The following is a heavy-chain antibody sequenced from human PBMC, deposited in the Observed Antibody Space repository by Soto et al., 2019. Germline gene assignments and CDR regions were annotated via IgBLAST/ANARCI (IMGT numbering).Heavy chain of an antibody. CDR2: IIPICGTA. CDR3: ARAVEIATIRNAFDI. CDR1: GGTFSSYA. J-gene: IGHJ3*02. Sequence: QVQLVQSGAEVKKPGSSVKVSCKASGGTFSSYAISWVRQAPGQGLEWMGGIIPICGTANYAQKFQGRVTMTADESTSTAYMELGSLRSEDTDVYYCARAVEIATIRNAFDIWGQGTMVTVSS. D-gene: IGHD5-12*01. V-gene: IGHV1-69*01.